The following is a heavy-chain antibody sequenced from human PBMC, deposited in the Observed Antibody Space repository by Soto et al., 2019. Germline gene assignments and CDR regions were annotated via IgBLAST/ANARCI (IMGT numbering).Heavy chain of an antibody. Sequence: QVLLVQSGTEVKKPGSSVKVSCQASGGILSSYTFSWVRQDPGQGLEWMGRIYPLPGVAKYAQQFQGRVTMNADASTSRLYMQLSSLRSDDTATYYCARDKTSSSSDTSFDYWGQGTLVSVSS. CDR2: IYPLPGVA. CDR1: GGILSSYT. CDR3: ARDKTSSSSDTSFDY. D-gene: IGHD6-6*01. V-gene: IGHV1-69*08. J-gene: IGHJ4*02.